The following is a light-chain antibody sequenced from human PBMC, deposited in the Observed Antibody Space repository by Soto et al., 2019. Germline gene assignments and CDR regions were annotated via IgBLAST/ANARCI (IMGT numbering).Light chain of an antibody. CDR1: QSVSNY. V-gene: IGKV3-11*01. CDR3: QSLFT. J-gene: IGKJ3*01. CDR2: DVT. Sequence: EIVLTQSPATLSLSPGERATLSCRASQSVSNYLAWYQQKPGQAHRLLIYDVTNRATGIPARFSGSGSGTDFTLTSSSLESEDFAVYYCQSLFTFGPGTKVDIK.